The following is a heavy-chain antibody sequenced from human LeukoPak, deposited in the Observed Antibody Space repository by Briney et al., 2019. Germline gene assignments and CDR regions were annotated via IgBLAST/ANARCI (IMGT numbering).Heavy chain of an antibody. CDR3: AKDSQWGKVGTKGGYLDY. D-gene: IGHD1-26*01. Sequence: PGGSLRLSCAASGFTFSNYGLSWVRQAPGKGLEWVSGITGSGGSTYYADSVKGRFTISRDNSKNTLYLQMNSLRAEDTAVYYCAKDSQWGKVGTKGGYLDYWGQGTLVTVSS. CDR1: GFTFSNYG. V-gene: IGHV3-23*01. J-gene: IGHJ4*02. CDR2: ITGSGGST.